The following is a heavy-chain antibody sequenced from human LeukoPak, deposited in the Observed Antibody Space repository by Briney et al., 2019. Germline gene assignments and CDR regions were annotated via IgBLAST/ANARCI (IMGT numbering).Heavy chain of an antibody. Sequence: GGSLRLSCAASGFTFSSYWMSWVRQAPGKGLEWVANIKQDGSETYYMGSVKGRFTISRDNAKNSLYLQMNGLRVEDTAVYYCARVSGLDYWGQGTLVTVSS. J-gene: IGHJ4*02. CDR1: GFTFSSYW. CDR3: ARVSGLDY. V-gene: IGHV3-7*01. CDR2: IKQDGSET.